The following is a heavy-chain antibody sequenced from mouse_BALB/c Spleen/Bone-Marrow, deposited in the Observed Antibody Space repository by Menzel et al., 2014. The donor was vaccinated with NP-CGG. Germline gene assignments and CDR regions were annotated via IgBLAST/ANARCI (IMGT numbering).Heavy chain of an antibody. V-gene: IGHV1-7*01. Sequence: VKLVESGAELTKPGASVTMSCKASGYTFTNYWIHWIKQRPGQGLEWTGYINPGTGYTDYNPNFKDKATLTADKSSITAYMQLSSLTSEDSSVYYCARETGTYVMDYWGQGTSVTVAS. CDR1: GYTFTNYW. CDR3: ARETGTYVMDY. CDR2: INPGTGYT. J-gene: IGHJ4*01. D-gene: IGHD4-1*01.